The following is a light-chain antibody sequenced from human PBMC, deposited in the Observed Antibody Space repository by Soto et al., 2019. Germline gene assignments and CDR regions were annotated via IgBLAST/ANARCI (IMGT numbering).Light chain of an antibody. CDR1: SGDVGSHNL. V-gene: IGLV2-23*01. J-gene: IGLJ1*01. Sequence: QSALTQPASVSGSPGQSITISCTGTSGDVGSHNLVSWYQQHPGKGPKLMIYEGSKWPSGVSTRFSGSKSGNTASLTISDLQAEDEADYYCCSYAADRIYVFGIGTKVTVL. CDR3: CSYAADRIYV. CDR2: EGS.